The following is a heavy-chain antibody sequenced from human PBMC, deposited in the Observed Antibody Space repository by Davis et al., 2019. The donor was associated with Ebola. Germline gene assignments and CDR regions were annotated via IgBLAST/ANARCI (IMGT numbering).Heavy chain of an antibody. CDR3: ARDACSGGSCYGGNYFDY. V-gene: IGHV3-48*02. D-gene: IGHD2-15*01. CDR1: GFTFSSYS. J-gene: IGHJ4*02. CDR2: ISSSSSTI. Sequence: GESLKISCAASGFTFSSYSMNWVRQAPGKGLEWVSYISSSSSTIYYADSVKGRFTISRDNAKYSLYLQMNSLRDEDTAVYYCARDACSGGSCYGGNYFDYWGQGTLVTVSS.